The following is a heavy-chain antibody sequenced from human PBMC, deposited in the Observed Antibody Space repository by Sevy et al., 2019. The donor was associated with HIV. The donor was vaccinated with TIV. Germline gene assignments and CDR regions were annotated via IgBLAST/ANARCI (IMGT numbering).Heavy chain of an antibody. CDR3: AGQTSGWYDWFDP. CDR2: INPSSGGT. D-gene: IGHD6-19*01. Sequence: ASVKVSCKASGYTFIGYYIHWLRQAPGQGLEWIGRINPSSGGTKYTQKFQGRVTVTTDMPVSTAYMELIGLRSDDTAMYYCAGQTSGWYDWFDPWGQGTLVTVSS. J-gene: IGHJ5*02. V-gene: IGHV1-2*06. CDR1: GYTFIGYY.